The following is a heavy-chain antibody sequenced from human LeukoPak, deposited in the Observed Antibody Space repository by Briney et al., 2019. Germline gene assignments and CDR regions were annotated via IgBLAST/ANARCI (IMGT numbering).Heavy chain of an antibody. CDR1: GFTFRSYA. J-gene: IGHJ4*02. Sequence: GGSLRLFCAASGFTFRSYAMSWVPQAPGEGLEWVSTISASGGSTYYADSVKGRFTISRDNSKNTLYLQMNSLRAEDTAVYYCAKARVIAAAGKFYVDYWGQGTLVTVSS. D-gene: IGHD6-13*01. CDR3: AKARVIAAAGKFYVDY. V-gene: IGHV3-23*01. CDR2: ISASGGST.